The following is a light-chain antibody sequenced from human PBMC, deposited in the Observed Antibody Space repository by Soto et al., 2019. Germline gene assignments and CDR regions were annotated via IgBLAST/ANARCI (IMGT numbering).Light chain of an antibody. CDR3: AAWDDSLKGYV. CDR2: TDN. CDR1: SSNVGTNT. V-gene: IGLV1-44*01. Sequence: QSVLTQPPSASAPPGQGVTISCSGSSSNVGTNTVTWYQQLSGTAPKLLIYTDNFRSSGVSERFSGSKSGTSASLAISGLQSDDEADYYCAAWDDSLKGYVFGTGTKLTVL. J-gene: IGLJ1*01.